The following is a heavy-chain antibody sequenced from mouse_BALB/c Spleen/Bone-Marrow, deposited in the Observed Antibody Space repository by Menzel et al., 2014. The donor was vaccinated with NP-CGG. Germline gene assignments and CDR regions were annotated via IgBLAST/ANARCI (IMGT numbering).Heavy chain of an antibody. J-gene: IGHJ1*01. V-gene: IGHV1-63*02. CDR1: GYTFTNYW. Sequence: QVQLKDSGAELVRPGTSVKISCKASGYTFTNYWLGWVKQRPGHGLEWIGDIYPGGGYTNYNEKFKGKATLTADTSSSTAYMQLSSLTAEDSAGYFCAREVRRYFDVWGAGTTVTVSS. CDR2: IYPGGGYT. CDR3: AREVRRYFDV. D-gene: IGHD2-14*01.